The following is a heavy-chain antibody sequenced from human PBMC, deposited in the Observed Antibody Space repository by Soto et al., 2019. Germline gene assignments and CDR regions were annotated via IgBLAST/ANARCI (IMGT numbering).Heavy chain of an antibody. Sequence: GASVKVSCRASGYTFTGYYRHWVRQAPGQGLEWMGWINPNSGGTNYAQKFQGRVTMTRDTSISTAYMELSRMRSDDTDVYYCAAGIGDSYCGGDRYSRLGMDVWGQWTTVTVSS. CDR1: GYTFTGYY. V-gene: IGHV1-2*02. CDR3: AAGIGDSYCGGDRYSRLGMDV. CDR2: INPNSGGT. D-gene: IGHD2-21*02. J-gene: IGHJ6*02.